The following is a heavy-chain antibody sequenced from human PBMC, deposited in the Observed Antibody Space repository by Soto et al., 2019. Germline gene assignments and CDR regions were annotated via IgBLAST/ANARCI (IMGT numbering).Heavy chain of an antibody. D-gene: IGHD3-10*01. CDR1: GYSFTSYW. CDR3: ARWDIMVRGVPRQETPQRTFDF. V-gene: IGHV5-51*01. J-gene: IGHJ3*01. CDR2: IYPGDSDT. Sequence: PGESLKISCKGSGYSFTSYWIGWVRQMPGKGLEWMGIIYPGDSDTRYSPSFQGQVTISADKSISTAYLQWSSLKASDTAMYYCARWDIMVRGVPRQETPQRTFDFWAQGTMVTVSS.